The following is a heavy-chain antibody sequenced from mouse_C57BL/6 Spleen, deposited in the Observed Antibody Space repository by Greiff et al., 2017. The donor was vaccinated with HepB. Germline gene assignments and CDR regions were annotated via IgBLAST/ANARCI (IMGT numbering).Heavy chain of an antibody. CDR1: GFTFSDYY. V-gene: IGHV5-16*01. J-gene: IGHJ1*03. D-gene: IGHD2-3*01. CDR2: INYDGSST. CDR3: ARGDGSPVFDV. Sequence: EVQLVESEGGLVQPGSSMKLSCTASGFTFSDYYMAWVRQVPEKGLEWVANINYDGSSTYYLDSLKSRFIISRDNAKNILYLQMSSLKSEDTATYYCARGDGSPVFDVWGTGTTVTVSS.